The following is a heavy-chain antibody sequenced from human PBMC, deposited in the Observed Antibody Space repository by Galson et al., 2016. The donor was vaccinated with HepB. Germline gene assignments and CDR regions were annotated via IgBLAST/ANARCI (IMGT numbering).Heavy chain of an antibody. CDR1: GLSFSNYA. V-gene: IGHV3-30*18. Sequence: SLRLSCAASGLSFSNYALHWVRQAPGKGLEWVAVVSSDGNTHFYGDAVKGRFTISRDNSKNTLFLQMNGLGTDDTAVYYFAKDAKDHSILGDYGDHFDYWGQGSLVTVSS. CDR2: VSSDGNTH. J-gene: IGHJ4*02. D-gene: IGHD4-17*01. CDR3: AKDAKDHSILGDYGDHFDY.